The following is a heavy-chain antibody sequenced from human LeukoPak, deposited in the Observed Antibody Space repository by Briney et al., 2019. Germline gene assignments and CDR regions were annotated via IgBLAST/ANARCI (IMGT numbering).Heavy chain of an antibody. D-gene: IGHD5-18*01. J-gene: IGHJ6*02. CDR1: GFTFSSYA. Sequence: GGSLRLSCAASGFTFSSYAMSWVRQAPGKGLEWVSGISDSGGSAYYADSVKGRFTISRDNSKNTLYLQMNSLRAEDTAVYYCAIRGYSYDYGMDVWGQGTTVTVSS. V-gene: IGHV3-23*01. CDR2: ISDSGGSA. CDR3: AIRGYSYDYGMDV.